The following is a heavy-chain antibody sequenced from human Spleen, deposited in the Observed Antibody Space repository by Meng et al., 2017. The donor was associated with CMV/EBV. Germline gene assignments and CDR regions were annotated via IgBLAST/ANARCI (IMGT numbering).Heavy chain of an antibody. CDR2: INPNSGGT. CDR1: GYTFTTYY. CDR3: ARDKNWGPDY. D-gene: IGHD7-27*01. J-gene: IGHJ4*02. Sequence: ASVKVSCKTSGYTFTTYYIHWVRQAPGQGLEWMGWINPNSGGTNYAQKFQGRVTMTRDTSISTAYMELSRLTSDDTAVYYCARDKNWGPDYWGQGTLVTVS. V-gene: IGHV1-2*02.